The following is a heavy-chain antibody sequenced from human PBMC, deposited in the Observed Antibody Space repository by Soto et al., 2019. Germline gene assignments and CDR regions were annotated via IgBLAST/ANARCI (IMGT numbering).Heavy chain of an antibody. CDR3: ARFSRRDDAFDI. J-gene: IGHJ3*02. CDR2: INHSGST. CDR1: GGSFSGYY. V-gene: IGHV4-34*01. Sequence: LSLTCAVYGGSFSGYYLSWIRQPPGKGLEWIGEINHSGSTNYNPSLKSRVTISVDTSKNQFSLKLSSVTAADTAVYYCARFSRRDDAFDIWGQGTMVTVSS.